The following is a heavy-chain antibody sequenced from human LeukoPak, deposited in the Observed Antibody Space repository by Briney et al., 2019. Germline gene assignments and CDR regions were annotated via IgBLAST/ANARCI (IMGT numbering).Heavy chain of an antibody. D-gene: IGHD3-10*01. CDR1: GFTFNNYG. V-gene: IGHV3-23*01. CDR2: ISSSGRST. J-gene: IGHJ4*02. Sequence: GGSLRLSCAASGFTFNNYGMSWVRQAPGKGLEWVSCISSSGRSTYYADSVKGRFTISRDNSKNTLYLQMNSLRAEDTAVYYCAKTTPVYAVRGAIVYWGQGTLVTVSS. CDR3: AKTTPVYAVRGAIVY.